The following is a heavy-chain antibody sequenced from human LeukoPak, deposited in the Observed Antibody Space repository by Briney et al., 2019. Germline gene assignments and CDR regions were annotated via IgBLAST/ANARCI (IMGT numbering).Heavy chain of an antibody. J-gene: IGHJ4*02. CDR1: GYTLTYYW. V-gene: IGHV5-51*01. D-gene: IGHD2-15*01. CDR3: AKLASAAWQEASFEH. Sequence: GESLKISCKGSGYTLTYYWIGWVRQMPGKGLEWMGIIYLGDSDTRYSPSFQGQVTISADKSISTAYLQWSSLKASDTAIYFCAKLASAAWQEASFEHWGQGTVVTVFS. CDR2: IYLGDSDT.